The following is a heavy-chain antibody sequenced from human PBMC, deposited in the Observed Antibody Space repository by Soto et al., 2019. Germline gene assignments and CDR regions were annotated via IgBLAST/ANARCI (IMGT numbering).Heavy chain of an antibody. Sequence: GGSLRLSCAASGFPFSTYDMSWARQAPGKGLEWVSVISGRDGSTYYADSAKGRFTISRDNSKNTLFLQMNSLRAEDTAVYYCVKGGHLDYWGQGALVTVSS. CDR2: ISGRDGST. CDR3: VKGGHLDY. J-gene: IGHJ4*02. V-gene: IGHV3-23*01. D-gene: IGHD3-10*01. CDR1: GFPFSTYD.